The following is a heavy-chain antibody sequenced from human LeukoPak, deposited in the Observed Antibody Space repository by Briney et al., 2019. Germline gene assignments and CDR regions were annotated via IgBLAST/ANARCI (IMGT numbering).Heavy chain of an antibody. V-gene: IGHV3-30-3*01. D-gene: IGHD3-9*01. CDR2: ISYDGSNK. CDR3: ARTFLPPDYDILTGYPRLPPDY. CDR1: GFTFSSYA. Sequence: PGGSLRLSCAASGFTFSSYAMHWVRQAPGKGLEWVAVISYDGSNKYYADSVKGRFTISRDNSKNTLYLQMNSLRVEDTAVYYCARTFLPPDYDILTGYPRLPPDYWGQGTLVTVSS. J-gene: IGHJ4*02.